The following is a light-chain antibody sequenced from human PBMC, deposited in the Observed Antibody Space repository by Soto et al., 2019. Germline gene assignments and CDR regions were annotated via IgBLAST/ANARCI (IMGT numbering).Light chain of an antibody. V-gene: IGKV3-11*01. CDR3: QQRSTWPPT. J-gene: IGKJ5*01. Sequence: EIVLTQSPATLSLSPGDRATLSCRASQSVSSYLAWYQQKPGHAPRLLIYDASNRATGIPARFSGSGSGTDFTLTISSLEPEDFALYYCQQRSTWPPTFGQGTRLEIK. CDR1: QSVSSY. CDR2: DAS.